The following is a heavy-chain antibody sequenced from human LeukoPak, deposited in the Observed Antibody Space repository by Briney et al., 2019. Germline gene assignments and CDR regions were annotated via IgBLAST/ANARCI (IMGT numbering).Heavy chain of an antibody. CDR2: ISYDGSNK. J-gene: IGHJ4*02. V-gene: IGHV3-30-3*01. CDR1: GFTFSSYA. CDR3: GIFDY. Sequence: LRLSCAASGFTFSSYAMHWVRQAPGKGLEWVAVISYDGSNKYYADSVKGRFTISRDNSKNTLYLQMNSLRAQDTAVYYCGIFDYWGQGTLVTVSS.